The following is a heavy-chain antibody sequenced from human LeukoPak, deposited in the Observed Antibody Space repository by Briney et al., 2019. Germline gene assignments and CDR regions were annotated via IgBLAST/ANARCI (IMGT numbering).Heavy chain of an antibody. CDR2: IYTSGST. V-gene: IGHV4-4*07. CDR3: ARDPNWNPAGST. Sequence: SETLSLTCTVSGGSISSYYWSWIRQPAGKGLEWIGRIYTSGSTNYNPSLKSRVTMSVDTSKDQFSLKLSSVTAADTAVYYCARDPNWNPAGSTWGQGILVTVSS. D-gene: IGHD1-1*01. J-gene: IGHJ5*02. CDR1: GGSISSYY.